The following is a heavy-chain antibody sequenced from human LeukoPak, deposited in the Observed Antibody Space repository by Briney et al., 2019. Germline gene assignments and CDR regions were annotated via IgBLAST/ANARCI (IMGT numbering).Heavy chain of an antibody. Sequence: GESLKISCKGSGSPFDTYWIGWGRQPPGKGLEWMGIINPLDSDTRYSPSFQGQVTFSADKSITTPYLQWSSLAASDTAMYYCTRRIDYGDYDYWGQGTLVTVSS. J-gene: IGHJ4*02. V-gene: IGHV5-51*01. CDR2: INPLDSDT. D-gene: IGHD4-17*01. CDR1: GSPFDTYW. CDR3: TRRIDYGDYDY.